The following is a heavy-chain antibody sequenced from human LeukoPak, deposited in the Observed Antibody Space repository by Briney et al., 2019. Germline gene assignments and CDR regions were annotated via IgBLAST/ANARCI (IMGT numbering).Heavy chain of an antibody. CDR3: ATRPNYYDSSGYSDY. D-gene: IGHD3-22*01. CDR2: FDPEDGET. Sequence: ASVKVSCKVSGYTLTELSMHWVRQAPGKGLEWMGGFDPEDGETIYAQKFQGRVTMTEDTSTDTAYMELSSLRSEDTAVYYCATRPNYYDSSGYSDYWGQGTLVTVSS. CDR1: GYTLTELS. V-gene: IGHV1-24*01. J-gene: IGHJ4*02.